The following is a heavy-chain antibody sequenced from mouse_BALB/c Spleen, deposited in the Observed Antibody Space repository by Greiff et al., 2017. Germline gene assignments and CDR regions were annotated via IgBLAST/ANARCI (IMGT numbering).Heavy chain of an antibody. Sequence: EVKLMESGPELVKPGASVKMSCKASGYTFTSYVMHWVKQKPGQGLEWIGYINPYNDGTKYNEKFKGKATLTSDKSSSTAYMELSSLTSEDSAVYYCARTYYYGSSYLYYFDYWGQGTTLTVSS. CDR1: GYTFTSYV. CDR2: INPYNDGT. J-gene: IGHJ2*01. CDR3: ARTYYYGSSYLYYFDY. D-gene: IGHD1-1*01. V-gene: IGHV1-14*01.